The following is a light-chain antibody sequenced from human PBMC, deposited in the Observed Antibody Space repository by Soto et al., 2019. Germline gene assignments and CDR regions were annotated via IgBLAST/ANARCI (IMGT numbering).Light chain of an antibody. V-gene: IGLV2-14*01. CDR2: EVN. CDR1: SSDVGGYNF. J-gene: IGLJ1*01. CDR3: SSYASTSTAV. Sequence: QSALTQPASVSGSPGQSITISCTGTSSDVGGYNFVSWYQQHPGKAPKLMIYEVNSRPSGVSNRFSGSKSGITASLTISGLQAEDEGDYYCSSYASTSTAVFGTGTKLTVL.